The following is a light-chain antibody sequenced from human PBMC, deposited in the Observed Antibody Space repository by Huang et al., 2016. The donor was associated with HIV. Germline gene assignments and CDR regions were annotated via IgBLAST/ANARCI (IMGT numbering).Light chain of an antibody. V-gene: IGKV3-15*01. J-gene: IGKJ1*01. CDR3: QQYNNWPRT. Sequence: EIVMTQSPATLSVSPGARATLSCRASQSVSSNLAWYQQKPGQAPRLLIYGASTRATGIPARCSGIGSGTDFTLTISSLQSEDFAVYYCQQYNNWPRTFGQGTKVEIK. CDR2: GAS. CDR1: QSVSSN.